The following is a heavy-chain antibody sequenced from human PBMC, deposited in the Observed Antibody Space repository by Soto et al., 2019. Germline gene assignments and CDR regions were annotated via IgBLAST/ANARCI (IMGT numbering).Heavy chain of an antibody. Sequence: QLQLQESGSGLVKPSQTLSLSCAVSGGSFSGGGYSWSWIRQPPGKGLEWIGYIYHSGSTYYNPSLKSRVTISVDRSKNQFSLKLSSVTAADTAVYDCASGMTTVTTLDYSGQGTLVTVSS. CDR1: GGSFSGGGYS. CDR2: IYHSGST. V-gene: IGHV4-30-2*01. J-gene: IGHJ4*02. CDR3: ASGMTTVTTLDY. D-gene: IGHD4-4*01.